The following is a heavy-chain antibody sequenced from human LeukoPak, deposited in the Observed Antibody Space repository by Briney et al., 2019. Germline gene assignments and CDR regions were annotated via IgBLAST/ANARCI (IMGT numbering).Heavy chain of an antibody. D-gene: IGHD3-10*01. CDR1: GYTFTGYY. CDR2: INPNSGGT. J-gene: IGHJ3*02. CDR3: AREAMVRGAFDAFDI. Sequence: ASVKVSCKASGYTFTGYYMHWVRQAPGQGLEWMGWINPNSGGTYYAQKFQGRVTMTSDTSISSAYMELSRLRSDDRAVYYCAREAMVRGAFDAFDIWGQGTMVTVSS. V-gene: IGHV1-2*02.